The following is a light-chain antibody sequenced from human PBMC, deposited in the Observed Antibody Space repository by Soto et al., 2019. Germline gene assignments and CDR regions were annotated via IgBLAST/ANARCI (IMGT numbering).Light chain of an antibody. Sequence: SAPGQPAPRFGGPGQAVTIPCPRTSRVVGSYNFVSWYQQHPGKVPKVMIYEVSKRPSGVSDRFSGSKSGNTASLTISGLQAEDEADYYCCADAGRSTYVFGTGTKVTVL. J-gene: IGLJ1*01. CDR1: SRVVGSYNF. V-gene: IGLV2-23*02. CDR2: EVS. CDR3: CADAGRSTYV.